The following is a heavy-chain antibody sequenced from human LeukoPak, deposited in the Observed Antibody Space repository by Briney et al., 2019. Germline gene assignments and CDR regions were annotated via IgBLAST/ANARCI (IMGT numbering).Heavy chain of an antibody. CDR2: IYHSGST. J-gene: IGHJ4*02. CDR1: GGSISSGGYY. D-gene: IGHD3-10*01. CDR3: ARRVTPRGTGYYFDY. Sequence: PSQTLSLTCTVSGGSISSGGYYWSWIRQPPGKGLEWIGYIYHSGSTYYNPSLKSRVTISVDRSKNQFSLKLSSVTAADTAVYYCARRVTPRGTGYYFDYWGQGTLVTVSS. V-gene: IGHV4-30-2*01.